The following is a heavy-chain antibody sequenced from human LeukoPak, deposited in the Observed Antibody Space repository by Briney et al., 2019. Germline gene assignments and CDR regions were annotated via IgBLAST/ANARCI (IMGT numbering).Heavy chain of an antibody. J-gene: IGHJ2*01. V-gene: IGHV3-64*01. CDR3: ARAPPYSSSWYTAGWYFDL. D-gene: IGHD6-13*01. Sequence: STYYANSVKGRFTISRDNSKNTLYLQMGSLRAEDMAVYYCARAPPYSSSWYTAGWYFDLWGRGTLVTVSS. CDR2: ST.